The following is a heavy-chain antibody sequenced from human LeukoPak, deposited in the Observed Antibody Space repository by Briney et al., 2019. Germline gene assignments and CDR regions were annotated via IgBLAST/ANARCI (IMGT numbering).Heavy chain of an antibody. V-gene: IGHV3-9*03. Sequence: GGSLESSFQPSGLPFVNYALNGFRKPQGKGLDWFQGIGGNSGSIGYADSVKGRFTISRDNAKNSLYLQMNSLRAEDMALYYCAKGMYSGYDLGDYYFDYWGQGTLVTVSS. D-gene: IGHD5-12*01. CDR2: IGGNSGSI. CDR1: GLPFVNYA. CDR3: AKGMYSGYDLGDYYFDY. J-gene: IGHJ4*02.